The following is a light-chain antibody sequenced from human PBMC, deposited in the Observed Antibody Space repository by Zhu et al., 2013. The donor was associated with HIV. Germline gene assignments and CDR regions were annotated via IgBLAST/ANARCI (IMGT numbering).Light chain of an antibody. CDR2: TAS. V-gene: IGKV1-9*01. CDR3: QHFNRDPPRST. CDR1: QDISTY. J-gene: IGKJ5*01. Sequence: DIQLTQSPSFLSASVGDRVTITCRASQDISTYLAWYQQKPGKAPKLLIYTASTLQTGVPSRFSGSRFGTEFTLTISSLQPEDFATNYCQHFNRDPPRSTFGQGLDWR.